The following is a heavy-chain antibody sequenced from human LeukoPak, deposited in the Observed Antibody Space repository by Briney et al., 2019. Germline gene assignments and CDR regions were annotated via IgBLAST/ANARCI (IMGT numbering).Heavy chain of an antibody. J-gene: IGHJ6*03. V-gene: IGHV3-53*01. CDR1: GFTVSSNY. CDR3: ARDYMDV. Sequence: GGSLRLSCAASGFTVSSNYMSWVRQAPGKGLEWVSVIYVDGSTYYADSVKGRFSISRDNSKDTLSLQMNSLRAEDTAVYYCARDYMDVWGKGTTVTVSS. CDR2: IYVDGST.